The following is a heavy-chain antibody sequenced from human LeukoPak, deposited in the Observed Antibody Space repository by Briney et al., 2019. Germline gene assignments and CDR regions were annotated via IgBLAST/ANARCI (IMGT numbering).Heavy chain of an antibody. Sequence: GGSLRLSCAASGFTFSSYSMNWVRQAPGKGLEWVSSISSSSSYIYYADSVKGRFTISRDNAKNSLYLQMNSLRAEDTAVYYCARTTVNCSSTSCHYYYYYGMDVWGQGTTVTVSS. CDR2: ISSSSSYI. CDR1: GFTFSSYS. CDR3: ARTTVNCSSTSCHYYYYYGMDV. D-gene: IGHD2-2*01. J-gene: IGHJ6*02. V-gene: IGHV3-21*01.